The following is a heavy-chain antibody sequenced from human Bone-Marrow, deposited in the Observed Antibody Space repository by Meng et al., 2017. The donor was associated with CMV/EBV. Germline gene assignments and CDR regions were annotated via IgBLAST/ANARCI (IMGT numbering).Heavy chain of an antibody. D-gene: IGHD6-13*01. CDR2: IYYSGST. CDR3: ARMIAAAFDY. CDR1: GGSISSYY. Sequence: SETLSLTCTVSGGSISSYYWSWIRQPPGKGLEWIGYIYYSGSTNYNPSLKSRVTISVDTSKNQFSLKLSSVTAADTAVYYCARMIAAAFDYWGQGTLVTGSS. V-gene: IGHV4-59*01. J-gene: IGHJ4*02.